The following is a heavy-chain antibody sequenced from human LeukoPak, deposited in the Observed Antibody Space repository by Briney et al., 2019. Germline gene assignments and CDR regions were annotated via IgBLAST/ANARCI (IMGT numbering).Heavy chain of an antibody. J-gene: IGHJ5*02. CDR1: GGSISSYY. CDR3: ARDMAFGYSYGSPNWFDP. V-gene: IGHV4-39*07. D-gene: IGHD5-18*01. Sequence: PSETLSLTCTVSGGSISSYYWGWIRQPPGKGLEWIGSIYYSGSTYYNPSLKSRVTISVDTSKNQFSLKLSSVTAADTAVYYCARDMAFGYSYGSPNWFDPWGQGTLVTVSS. CDR2: IYYSGST.